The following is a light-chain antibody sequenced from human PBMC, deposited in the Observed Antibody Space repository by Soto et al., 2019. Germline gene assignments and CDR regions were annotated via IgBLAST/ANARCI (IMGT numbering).Light chain of an antibody. Sequence: QSVLTQPASVSGSPGQSITVSCTGTSRDIGFFNYVSWYQQYPGNAPKLIIFEVTNRPSGVSHRFSGSKSGNTASLTISGLQAEEGADYFCASYTTRSTYVFGSGTKVTVL. V-gene: IGLV2-14*01. CDR1: SRDIGFFNY. CDR3: ASYTTRSTYV. CDR2: EVT. J-gene: IGLJ1*01.